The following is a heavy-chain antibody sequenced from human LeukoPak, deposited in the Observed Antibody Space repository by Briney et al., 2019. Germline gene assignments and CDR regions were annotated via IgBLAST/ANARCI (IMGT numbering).Heavy chain of an antibody. D-gene: IGHD3-10*01. V-gene: IGHV3-23*01. Sequence: GGSLRLSCAASGFTFTNFAMAWVRQAPGKGLEWVSGLSGNAHNPYYADSVKGRFTISRDNSKNTLYLEMSSLRAEDTATYFCAKDNYGRYDLWGPGTLVTVSS. CDR2: LSGNAHNP. J-gene: IGHJ5*02. CDR1: GFTFTNFA. CDR3: AKDNYGRYDL.